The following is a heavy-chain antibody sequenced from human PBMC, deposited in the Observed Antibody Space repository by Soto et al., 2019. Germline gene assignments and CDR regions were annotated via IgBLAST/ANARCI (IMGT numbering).Heavy chain of an antibody. D-gene: IGHD5-12*01. CDR3: ARSRYSGYDLGFDY. CDR2: IYYSGST. V-gene: IGHV4-59*01. Sequence: SETLSLTCTVSGGPISSYYWSWIRQPPGKGLEWIGYIYYSGSTNYNPSLKSRVTISVDTSKNQFSLKLSSVTAADTAVYYCARSRYSGYDLGFDYWGQGTLVTVSS. CDR1: GGPISSYY. J-gene: IGHJ4*02.